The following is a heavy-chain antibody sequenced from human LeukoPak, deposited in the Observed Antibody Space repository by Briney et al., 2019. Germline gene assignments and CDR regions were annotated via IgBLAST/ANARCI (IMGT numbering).Heavy chain of an antibody. J-gene: IGHJ6*02. V-gene: IGHV3-30-3*01. CDR1: GFTFSSYA. CDR2: ISYDGSNK. Sequence: PGGSLRLSCAASGFTFSSYAMHWVRQAPGKGLEWVAVISYDGSNKYYADSVKGRFTISRDNSKNTLYLQMNSLRAEDTAVYYCARPFEGSSGWYGTLNYYYGMDVWGQGATVTVSS. D-gene: IGHD6-19*01. CDR3: ARPFEGSSGWYGTLNYYYGMDV.